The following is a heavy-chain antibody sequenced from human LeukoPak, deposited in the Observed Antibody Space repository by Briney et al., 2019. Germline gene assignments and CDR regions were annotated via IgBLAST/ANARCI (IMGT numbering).Heavy chain of an antibody. V-gene: IGHV3-21*01. CDR3: ARDPSSGWGAEYFQH. J-gene: IGHJ1*01. CDR2: ISSSSNYI. Sequence: GGSLRLSCAASGFTFSGYTMNWVRQAPGKGLEWVSSISSSSNYIYYADSVKGRFTISRDNAKNSLYLQMNSLRAEDTSVYYCARDPSSGWGAEYFQHWGQGTLVTVSS. CDR1: GFTFSGYT. D-gene: IGHD6-19*01.